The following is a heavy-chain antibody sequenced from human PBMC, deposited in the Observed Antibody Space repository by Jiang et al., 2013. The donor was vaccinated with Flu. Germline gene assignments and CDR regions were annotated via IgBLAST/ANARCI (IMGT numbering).Heavy chain of an antibody. Sequence: GKALEWLALIYWDDDKRYSPSLKSRLTITKDTSKNQVVLTMTNMDPVDTATYYCAHSWEPLRFVLWGQGTLVTVSS. CDR2: IYWDDDK. CDR3: AHSWEPLRFVL. D-gene: IGHD1-26*01. V-gene: IGHV2-5*02. J-gene: IGHJ4*02.